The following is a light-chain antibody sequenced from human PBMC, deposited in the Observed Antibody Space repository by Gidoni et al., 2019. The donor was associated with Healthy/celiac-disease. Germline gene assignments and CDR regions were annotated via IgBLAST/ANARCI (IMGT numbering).Light chain of an antibody. CDR3: QQYYSTLWT. V-gene: IGKV4-1*01. Sequence: DIVMTQSPASLPVSLGERATINCKSSKSVLYSSNNKNYLAWYQQKPGQPPTLLIYWAANREPGGPDRFSGSGAGKDFTLTISSLEAEDVAVYYCQQYYSTLWTFGQGTKVEIK. CDR1: KSVLYSSNNKNY. CDR2: WAA. J-gene: IGKJ1*01.